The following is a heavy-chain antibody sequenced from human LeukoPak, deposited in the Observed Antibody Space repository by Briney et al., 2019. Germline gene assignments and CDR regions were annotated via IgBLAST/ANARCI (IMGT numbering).Heavy chain of an antibody. V-gene: IGHV3-23*01. CDR1: GFTFSSYA. D-gene: IGHD3-10*01. Sequence: GGSPRLSCAASGFTFSSYAMSWVRQAPGKGLEWVSAISGSGGSTYYADSVKGRFTISRDNSKNTLYLQMNSLRAEDTAVYYCAKVVAPMVRGVTDYWGQGTLVTVSS. J-gene: IGHJ4*02. CDR2: ISGSGGST. CDR3: AKVVAPMVRGVTDY.